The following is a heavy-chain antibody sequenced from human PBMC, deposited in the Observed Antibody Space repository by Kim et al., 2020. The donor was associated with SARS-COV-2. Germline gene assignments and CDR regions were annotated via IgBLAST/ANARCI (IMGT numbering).Heavy chain of an antibody. CDR1: GFTFSSYE. D-gene: IGHD6-6*01. CDR3: ARDGSIAARPVAFDY. J-gene: IGHJ4*02. V-gene: IGHV3-48*03. CDR2: ISSSGSTI. Sequence: GGSLRLSCAASGFTFSSYEMNWVRQAPGKGLEWVSYISSSGSTIYYADSVKGRFTISRDNAKNSLYLQMNSRRAEDTAVYYCARDGSIAARPVAFDYWGQGTLVTVSS.